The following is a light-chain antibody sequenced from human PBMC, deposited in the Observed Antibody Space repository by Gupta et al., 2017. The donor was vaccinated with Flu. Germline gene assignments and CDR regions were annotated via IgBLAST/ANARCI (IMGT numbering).Light chain of an antibody. CDR3: KQYNNNPWT. J-gene: IGKJ2*02. Sequence: GDRVTITCRASQSSSSWLAWYQQKPGKAPKLLIYRASSLEEGVPARFSGSKSATEFTLTISSLLPDDIATYYCKQYNNNPWTFGQGTKLEIK. CDR1: QSSSSW. V-gene: IGKV1-5*03. CDR2: RAS.